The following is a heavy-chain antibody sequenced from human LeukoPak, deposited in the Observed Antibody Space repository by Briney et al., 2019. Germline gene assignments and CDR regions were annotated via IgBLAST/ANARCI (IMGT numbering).Heavy chain of an antibody. V-gene: IGHV1-2*02. J-gene: IGHJ4*02. CDR1: GYTFTGNY. CDR2: INPNSGDT. Sequence: ASVNVACNASGYTFTGNYMHLVRQAPGQGIERMGWINPNSGDTNYAQKLQGRGPMTRDTSISTAYMELSRLRSDDTAVYFCARDLSDLLLGLDYWGQGTLVSVCS. D-gene: IGHD3-10*01. CDR3: ARDLSDLLLGLDY.